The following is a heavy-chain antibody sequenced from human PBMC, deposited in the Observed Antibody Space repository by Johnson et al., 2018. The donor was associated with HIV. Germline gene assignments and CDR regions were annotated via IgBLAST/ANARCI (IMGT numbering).Heavy chain of an antibody. Sequence: MLLVESGGGLVQPGRSLRLSCAASGFTFDDYAMHWVRQAPGKGLEWVSGINWNGGSTGYADSVKGRFTISRDNAKKSLYLQMNSLRAEDTALYYCARVVVVVATVRVGAFDIWGQGTMVTVSS. CDR3: ARVVVVVATVRVGAFDI. V-gene: IGHV3-20*04. CDR1: GFTFDDYA. J-gene: IGHJ3*02. D-gene: IGHD2-15*01. CDR2: INWNGGST.